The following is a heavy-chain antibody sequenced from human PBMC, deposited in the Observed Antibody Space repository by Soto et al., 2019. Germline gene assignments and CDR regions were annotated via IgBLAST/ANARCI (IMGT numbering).Heavy chain of an antibody. J-gene: IGHJ4*02. CDR2: IYYSGST. Sequence: SETLSLTCTVSGGSISSYYWSWIRQPPGRGLEWIGYIYYSGSTNYNPALKSRVPISVDTSKNQFSLKLSSVTAADTAVYYCARELPYYYDYWGQGTLVTVSS. D-gene: IGHD4-4*01. CDR1: GGSISSYY. V-gene: IGHV4-59*01. CDR3: ARELPYYYDY.